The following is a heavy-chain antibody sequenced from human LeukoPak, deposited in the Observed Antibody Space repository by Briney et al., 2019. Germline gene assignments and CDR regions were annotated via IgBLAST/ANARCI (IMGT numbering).Heavy chain of an antibody. CDR2: IYYSGST. J-gene: IGHJ1*01. CDR1: GGSISSYY. CDR3: ARGNPVGATEYLQH. Sequence: SETLSLTCTVSGGSISSYYWTWIRQPPGKGLEWIGYIYYSGSTNYNPSLKSRVTISVDTSKNQFSLKLSSVTAADTAVYYCARGNPVGATEYLQHWGQGTLVTVSS. D-gene: IGHD1-26*01. V-gene: IGHV4-59*01.